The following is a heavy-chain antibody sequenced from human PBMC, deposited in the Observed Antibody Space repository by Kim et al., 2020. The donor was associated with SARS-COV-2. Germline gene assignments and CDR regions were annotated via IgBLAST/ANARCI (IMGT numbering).Heavy chain of an antibody. J-gene: IGHJ5*02. V-gene: IGHV3-23*01. Sequence: DSVKGRFTISRANSKNTLYLQMNSLRAEDTAVYYCAKDPPGLRFGNWFDPWGQGTLVTVSS. D-gene: IGHD3-3*01. CDR3: AKDPPGLRFGNWFDP.